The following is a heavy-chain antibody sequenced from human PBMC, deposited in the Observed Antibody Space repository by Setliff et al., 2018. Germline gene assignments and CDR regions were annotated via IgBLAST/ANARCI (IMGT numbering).Heavy chain of an antibody. CDR3: ARGTKTMVINYWYFDV. Sequence: SETLSLTCAVSGYSISSDYYWGWIRQPPGKGLEWIGSMYHSGSTNFHPSLKSRVAISVDPSKNQFYLNLRSVTAADTAVYFCARGTKTMVINYWYFDVWGRGTPVTVSS. J-gene: IGHJ2*01. D-gene: IGHD4-17*01. CDR2: MYHSGST. CDR1: GYSISSDYY. V-gene: IGHV4-38-2*01.